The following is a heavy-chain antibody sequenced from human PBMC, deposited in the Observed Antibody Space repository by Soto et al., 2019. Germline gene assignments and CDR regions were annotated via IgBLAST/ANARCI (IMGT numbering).Heavy chain of an antibody. CDR2: ISSSSSTI. V-gene: IGHV3-48*01. J-gene: IGHJ6*02. CDR1: GFTFSSYS. CDR3: ARWRYYYGMDV. Sequence: EVQLVESGGGLVQPGGSLRLSCAASGFTFSSYSMNWVRQAPGKWLEWVSYISSSSSTIYYADSVKGRFTISRDNAKNSLYLQMNSLRAEDTDVYYCARWRYYYGMDVWGQGTTVTVS.